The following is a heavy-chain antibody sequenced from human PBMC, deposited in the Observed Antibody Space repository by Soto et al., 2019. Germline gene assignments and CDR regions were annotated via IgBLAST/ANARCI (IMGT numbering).Heavy chain of an antibody. V-gene: IGHV4-39*01. CDR2: IYYSGNT. D-gene: IGHD4-17*01. Sequence: PSETLSLTCTVSGGSISSSSYYWGWIRQPPGKGLERIGSIYYSGNTYYNPSLKSRATISVDTTKNQFSLMLSSVTAADTAVYYCARYFYGEIDYWGQGTLVTVSS. J-gene: IGHJ4*02. CDR1: GGSISSSSYY. CDR3: ARYFYGEIDY.